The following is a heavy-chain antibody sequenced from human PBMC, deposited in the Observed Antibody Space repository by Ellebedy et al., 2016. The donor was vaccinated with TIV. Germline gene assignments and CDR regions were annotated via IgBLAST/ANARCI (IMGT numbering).Heavy chain of an antibody. CDR2: ISYDGNNK. Sequence: GESLKISCAASGFILGSFGMHWVRQAPGKGLAWLAFISYDGNNKYITDSVKGRLTISRDNSMNALYLQMDSLRAEDTAVYYCAKEGYDIMTGEQFHGMDVWGQGTPVTVSS. J-gene: IGHJ6*02. D-gene: IGHD3-9*01. CDR3: AKEGYDIMTGEQFHGMDV. CDR1: GFILGSFG. V-gene: IGHV3-30*18.